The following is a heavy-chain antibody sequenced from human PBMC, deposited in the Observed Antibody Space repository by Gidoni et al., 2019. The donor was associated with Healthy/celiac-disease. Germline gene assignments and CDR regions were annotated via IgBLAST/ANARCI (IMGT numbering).Heavy chain of an antibody. CDR2: IKSKTDGGTT. V-gene: IGHV3-15*07. D-gene: IGHD6-13*01. J-gene: IGHJ6*02. Sequence: EVQLVESGGGLVKPGGSLRLSCAASGFTFSNAWMNWVRQAPGKGLEWVGRIKSKTDGGTTDYAAPVKGRFTISRDDSKNTLYLQMNSLKTEDTAVYYCTTDHSSSWSLRYYYGMDVWGQGTTVTVSS. CDR1: GFTFSNAW. CDR3: TTDHSSSWSLRYYYGMDV.